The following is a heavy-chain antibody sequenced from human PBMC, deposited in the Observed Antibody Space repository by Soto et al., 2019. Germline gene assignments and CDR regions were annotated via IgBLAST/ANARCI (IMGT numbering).Heavy chain of an antibody. CDR3: ARYCSNTNCYMLDY. V-gene: IGHV4-61*08. J-gene: IGHJ4*02. Sequence: QLQESGPGLVRPSDTLSLICTVSGASVTSAGYYWSWIRQPPGKGLEWIGYVSSTGSTIYNSALKSRVTMSLGMPKNQFSLRLDYVTAADTAVYYCARYCSNTNCYMLDYWGQGTLVTASS. CDR2: VSSTGST. D-gene: IGHD2-2*02. CDR1: GASVTSAGYY.